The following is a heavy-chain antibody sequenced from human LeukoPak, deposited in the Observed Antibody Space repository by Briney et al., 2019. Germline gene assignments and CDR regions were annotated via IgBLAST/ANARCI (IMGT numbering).Heavy chain of an antibody. CDR2: IRYDGSNK. D-gene: IGHD3-10*01. CDR3: ARLGYYGSGSYRPTYFDY. Sequence: GGSLRLSCAASGFTFSSYGMHWVRQAPGKGLEWVAFIRYDGSNKYYADSVKGRFTISRDNSKNTLYLQMNSLRAGDTAVYYCARLGYYGSGSYRPTYFDYWGQGTLVTVSS. CDR1: GFTFSSYG. V-gene: IGHV3-30*02. J-gene: IGHJ4*02.